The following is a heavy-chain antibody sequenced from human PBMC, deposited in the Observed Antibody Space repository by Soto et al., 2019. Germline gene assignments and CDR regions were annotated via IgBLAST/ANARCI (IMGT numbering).Heavy chain of an antibody. CDR2: IYYSGST. CDR3: ARAVSGDYGEFQH. V-gene: IGHV4-31*03. Sequence: QVQLQESGPGLVKPSQTLSLTCTVSGGSISSGGYYWSWIRQHPGKGLEWIGYIYYSGSTYYNPSLKSRVXXSXDXCKNQFSLKLSSVTAADTAVYYCARAVSGDYGEFQHWGQGTLVTVSS. D-gene: IGHD4-17*01. CDR1: GGSISSGGYY. J-gene: IGHJ1*01.